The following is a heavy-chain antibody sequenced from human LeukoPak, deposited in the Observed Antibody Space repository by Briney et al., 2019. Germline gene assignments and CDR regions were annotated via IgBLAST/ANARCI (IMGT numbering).Heavy chain of an antibody. V-gene: IGHV3-23*01. CDR1: GFTFSSYA. CDR2: ISGSGGST. Sequence: GGSLRLSCAASGFTFSSYAMSWVRQAPGKGLEWVSAISGSGGSTYYADSVKGRFTISRDNSKNTLYLQMNSLRAEDTAVYYCAKVAGTTPRIYYYYMDVWGKGTTVTVSS. CDR3: AKVAGTTPRIYYYYMDV. D-gene: IGHD1-7*01. J-gene: IGHJ6*03.